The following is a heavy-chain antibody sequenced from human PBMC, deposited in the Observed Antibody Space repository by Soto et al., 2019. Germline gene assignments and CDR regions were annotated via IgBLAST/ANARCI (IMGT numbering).Heavy chain of an antibody. CDR3: ARAWAGTAMGTDYFDY. CDR2: IWYDGSNK. D-gene: IGHD5-18*01. CDR1: GFTFSSYG. Sequence: QVQLVESGGGVVQPGRSLRLSCAASGFTFSSYGMHWVRQAPGKGLEWVAVIWYDGSNKYYADSVKGRFTISRDNSKNTLYLQMNSLRAEDTAVYYCARAWAGTAMGTDYFDYWGQGTLVTVSS. J-gene: IGHJ4*02. V-gene: IGHV3-33*01.